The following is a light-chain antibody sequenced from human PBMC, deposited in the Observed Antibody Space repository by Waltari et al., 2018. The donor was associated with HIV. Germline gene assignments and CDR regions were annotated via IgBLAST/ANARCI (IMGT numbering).Light chain of an antibody. CDR2: SNN. J-gene: IGLJ3*02. V-gene: IGLV1-44*01. CDR3: AAWDDSLKGV. Sequence: QSVLTQPPSASGTPGQRVTISCSGSSSNIGSNTVNWYQQLPGTAPKLLIYSNNRRPSGVPDRCSGSKSGTSAALAISGLQSEDEADYYCAAWDDSLKGVFGGGTKLTVL. CDR1: SSNIGSNT.